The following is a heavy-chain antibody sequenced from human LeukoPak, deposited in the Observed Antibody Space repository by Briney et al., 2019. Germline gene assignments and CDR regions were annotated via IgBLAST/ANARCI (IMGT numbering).Heavy chain of an antibody. Sequence: PGGSLRLSCAASGFTFSSHWMSWVRQAPGKGLEWVANINQGGNDRNYVDSVKGRFTISRDNAQNSLYLQMDSLRVEDTAMYYCARDGYWCGDYWGQGTLVTVSS. CDR3: ARDGYWCGDY. D-gene: IGHD2-8*02. CDR2: INQGGNDR. V-gene: IGHV3-7*01. J-gene: IGHJ4*02. CDR1: GFTFSSHW.